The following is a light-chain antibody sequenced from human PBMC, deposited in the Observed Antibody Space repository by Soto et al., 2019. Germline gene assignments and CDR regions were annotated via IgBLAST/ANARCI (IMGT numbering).Light chain of an antibody. J-gene: IGKJ2*01. Sequence: EIVLTQSPGTLSLSPGERATLSCRASQSVSSSYLAWYQQKPGQAPRLLIYGASSRATGIPXXXXXXXXGXXXXXXXSRLEPEDFAVYYCQQPYTFGQGTKLEIK. V-gene: IGKV3-20*01. CDR1: QSVSSSY. CDR3: QQPYT. CDR2: GAS.